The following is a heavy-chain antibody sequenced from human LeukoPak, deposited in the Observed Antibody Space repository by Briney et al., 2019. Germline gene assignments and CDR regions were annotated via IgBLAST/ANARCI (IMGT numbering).Heavy chain of an antibody. V-gene: IGHV4-39*07. CDR1: GGSISSSSYY. Sequence: PSETLSLTCTVSGGSISSSSYYWGWIRQPPGKGLEWIGSIYYSGSTYYNPSLKSRVTISVDTSKNQFSLKLSSVTAADTAVYYCARDRDDYVWGSYRLYYFDYWGQGTLVTVFS. J-gene: IGHJ4*02. CDR3: ARDRDDYVWGSYRLYYFDY. CDR2: IYYSGST. D-gene: IGHD3-16*02.